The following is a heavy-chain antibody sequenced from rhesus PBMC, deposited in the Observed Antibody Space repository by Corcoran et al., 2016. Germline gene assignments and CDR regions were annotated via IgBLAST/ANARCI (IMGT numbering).Heavy chain of an antibody. CDR3: TRMYCTSTTCYAYYFDY. Sequence: EEQLVESGGGLVQPGGSLRLSCVASGFTFINYWMSWVRQAPGKGVDWFGRIKNKSDGGTAAYAESVKGRFTISRDDSKNTLYLQMNSLKTEDTAVYYCTRMYCTSTTCYAYYFDYWGQGVLVTVSS. V-gene: IGHV3-16*02. J-gene: IGHJ4*01. D-gene: IGHD2-2*01. CDR1: GFTFINYW. CDR2: IKNKSDGGTA.